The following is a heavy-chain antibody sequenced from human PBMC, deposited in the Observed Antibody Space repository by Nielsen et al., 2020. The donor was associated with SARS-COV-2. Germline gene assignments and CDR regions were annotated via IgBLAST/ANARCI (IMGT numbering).Heavy chain of an antibody. CDR2: IYYSGST. CDR3: ARGYPKSTIRFLEWKLPYFDY. V-gene: IGHV4-31*03. Sequence: SETLSLTCTVSGGSISSSSFYWGWIRQPPGQGLEWIGYIYYSGSTYYNPSLKSRVTISVDTSKNQFSLKLSSVTAADTAVYYCARGYPKSTIRFLEWKLPYFDYWGQGTLVTVSS. J-gene: IGHJ4*02. D-gene: IGHD3-3*01. CDR1: GGSISSSSFY.